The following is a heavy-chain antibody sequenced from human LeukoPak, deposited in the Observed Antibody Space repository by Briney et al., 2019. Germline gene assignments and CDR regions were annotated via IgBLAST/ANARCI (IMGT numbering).Heavy chain of an antibody. CDR1: GFTFSGSA. V-gene: IGHV3-73*01. CDR3: TRPLWGHTGTGDRDYYMDV. D-gene: IGHD7-27*01. J-gene: IGHJ6*03. Sequence: PGGSLRLSCAASGFTFSGSAMHWVRQASGKGLEWVGRIRSEANSYATAYAASVKGRFTISRDDSKNTAYLQMNSLKTEDTAVYYCTRPLWGHTGTGDRDYYMDVWGKGTTVTVSS. CDR2: IRSEANSYAT.